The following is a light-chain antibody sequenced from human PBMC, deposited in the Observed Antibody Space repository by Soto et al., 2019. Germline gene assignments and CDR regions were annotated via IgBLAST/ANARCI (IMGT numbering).Light chain of an antibody. CDR1: QSVSSSS. CDR3: QHYGASPKYT. V-gene: IGKV3-20*01. Sequence: EIVSTQSPGTLSLSPGQRATLSCRASQSVSSSSLAWYQQRPGQAPRLLIYGASRRATGIPDRFSGSGSGTDFTLTISRLEPEDFAVYYCQHYGASPKYTFGQGTKLEIK. J-gene: IGKJ2*01. CDR2: GAS.